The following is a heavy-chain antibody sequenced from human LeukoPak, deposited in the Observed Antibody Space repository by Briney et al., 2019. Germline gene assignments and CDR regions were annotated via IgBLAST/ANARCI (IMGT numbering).Heavy chain of an antibody. CDR2: ISWNSGNI. CDR3: AKTRMRDIVATILDY. Sequence: GRSLRLSCAASGFAFDDYAMHWVRQAPGKGLEWVSGISWNSGNIGYADSVKGRFTISRDNSKNTLYLQMNSLRAEDTAVYYCAKTRMRDIVATILDYWGQGTLVTVSS. CDR1: GFAFDDYA. D-gene: IGHD5-12*01. V-gene: IGHV3-9*01. J-gene: IGHJ4*02.